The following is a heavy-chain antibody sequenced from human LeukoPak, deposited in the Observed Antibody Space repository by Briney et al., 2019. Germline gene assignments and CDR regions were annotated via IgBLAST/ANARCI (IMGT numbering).Heavy chain of an antibody. CDR2: INPNSGGT. V-gene: IGHV1-2*02. CDR1: GYTFTGYY. Sequence: ASVKVSCKASGYTFTGYYMHWVRQAPGQGLEWMGWINPNSGGTNYAQKFQGRVTMTRDTSISTAYMELSRLRSDDTAVYYCARAGAPTHIMIFGVVISWFDPWGQGTLVTVSS. D-gene: IGHD3-3*01. J-gene: IGHJ5*02. CDR3: ARAGAPTHIMIFGVVISWFDP.